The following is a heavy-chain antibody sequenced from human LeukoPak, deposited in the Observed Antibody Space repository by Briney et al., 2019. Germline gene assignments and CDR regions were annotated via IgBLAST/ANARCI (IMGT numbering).Heavy chain of an antibody. CDR2: IRYDGSNK. Sequence: PGGSLRLSXAASGFTFSSYGMHWVRQAPGKGLEWVAFIRYDGSNKYYADSVKGRFTISRDNSKNTLYLQMNSLRAEDTAVYYCVKANRANNYCYYMDVWGKGTTVTVSS. J-gene: IGHJ6*03. V-gene: IGHV3-30*02. D-gene: IGHD4/OR15-4a*01. CDR1: GFTFSSYG. CDR3: VKANRANNYCYYMDV.